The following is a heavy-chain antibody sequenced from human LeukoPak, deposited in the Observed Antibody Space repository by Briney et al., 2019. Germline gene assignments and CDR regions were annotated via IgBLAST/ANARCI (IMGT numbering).Heavy chain of an antibody. J-gene: IGHJ4*02. CDR3: ARVSGYSYGQ. D-gene: IGHD5-18*01. CDR1: GFAFSTYA. V-gene: IGHV3-64*02. Sequence: GGSLRLSCVASGFAFSTYAMHWVRQAPGKGLEYVSSINSNGSNTNYADSVEGRFTISRDNSKNTLYLLMGSLRPEDMALYYCARVSGYSYGQWGQGTLVTVSS. CDR2: INSNGSNT.